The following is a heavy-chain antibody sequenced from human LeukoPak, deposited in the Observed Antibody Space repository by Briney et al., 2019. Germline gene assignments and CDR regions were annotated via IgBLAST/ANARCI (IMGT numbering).Heavy chain of an antibody. CDR2: IKQDGSEK. D-gene: IGHD3-10*01. J-gene: IGHJ6*03. V-gene: IGHV3-7*01. Sequence: GGSLRLSCAASGFTFSSYWMSWVRQAPGKGLEWVANIKQDGSEKYYVDSVKGRFTISRDNAKNSLYLQMNSLRAEDTAVYYCATQFGETHNGYYYYYMDVWGKGTTVTVSS. CDR1: GFTFSSYW. CDR3: ATQFGETHNGYYYYYMDV.